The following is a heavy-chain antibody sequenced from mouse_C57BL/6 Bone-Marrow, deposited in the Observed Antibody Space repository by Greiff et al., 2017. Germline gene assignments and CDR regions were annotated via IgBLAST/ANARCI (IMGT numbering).Heavy chain of an antibody. CDR2: INSDGGST. V-gene: IGHV5-2*01. CDR3: ARHITTVVARYFDV. D-gene: IGHD1-1*01. Sequence: EVKVVESGGGLVQPGESLKLSCESNEYEFPSHDMSWVRKTPEKRLELVAAINSDGGSTYYPDTMERRFIISRDNTKKTLYLQMSSLRSEDTAVYYCARHITTVVARYFDVWGTGTTVTVSS. CDR1: EYEFPSHD. J-gene: IGHJ1*03.